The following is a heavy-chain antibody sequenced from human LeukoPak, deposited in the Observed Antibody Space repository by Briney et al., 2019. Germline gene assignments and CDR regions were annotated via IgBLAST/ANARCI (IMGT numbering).Heavy chain of an antibody. J-gene: IGHJ3*02. V-gene: IGHV1-2*02. CDR2: IDPNSGGT. CDR1: GYTFTGYY. CDR3: ARDAGYSSSYAFDI. Sequence: ASVKVSCKASGYTFTGYYMHWVRQAPGQGLEWMGWIDPNSGGTNYAQKFQGRVTMTRDTSISTAYMELSRLRSDDTAVYYCARDAGYSSSYAFDIWGQGTMVTVSS. D-gene: IGHD6-13*01.